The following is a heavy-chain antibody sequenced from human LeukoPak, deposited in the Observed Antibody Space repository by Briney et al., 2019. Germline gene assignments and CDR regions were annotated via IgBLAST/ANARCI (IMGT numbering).Heavy chain of an antibody. Sequence: SETLSLTCTVSGGSISSGGYYWSWIRQHPGKGLEWIGYIYYSGSTYYNPSLKSRVTISVDTSKNQFSLKLSSVTAADTAVYYCARALSDGSGIFEYFQHWGQGTLVTVSS. CDR1: GGSISSGGYY. D-gene: IGHD3-10*01. J-gene: IGHJ1*01. V-gene: IGHV4-31*03. CDR3: ARALSDGSGIFEYFQH. CDR2: IYYSGST.